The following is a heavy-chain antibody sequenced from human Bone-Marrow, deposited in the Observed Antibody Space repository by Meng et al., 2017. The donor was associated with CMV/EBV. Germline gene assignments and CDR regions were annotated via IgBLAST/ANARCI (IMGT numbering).Heavy chain of an antibody. V-gene: IGHV1-18*01. CDR2: ISAYNGNT. J-gene: IGHJ5*02. Sequence: ASVKVSCKASGYTFTSYDINWVRQATGQGLEWMGWISAYNGNTNYAQKLQGRVTMTTDTSTSIAYMELRSLRSDDTAAYYCARAALFDPWGQGTLVTVSS. CDR1: GYTFTSYD. CDR3: ARAALFDP.